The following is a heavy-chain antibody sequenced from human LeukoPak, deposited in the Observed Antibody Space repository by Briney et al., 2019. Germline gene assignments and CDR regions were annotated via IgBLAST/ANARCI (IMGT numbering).Heavy chain of an antibody. D-gene: IGHD2-2*02. V-gene: IGHV3-30*02. Sequence: GGSLRLSCAASGFTFSSYDMHWVRQAPGRGLEWVAFIRYDGSNKYYADSVKGRFTISRDNSKNTLYLQMNSLRAEDTAVYYCAKLYCSSTSCYTYYFDYWGQGTLVTVSS. CDR1: GFTFSSYD. J-gene: IGHJ4*02. CDR3: AKLYCSSTSCYTYYFDY. CDR2: IRYDGSNK.